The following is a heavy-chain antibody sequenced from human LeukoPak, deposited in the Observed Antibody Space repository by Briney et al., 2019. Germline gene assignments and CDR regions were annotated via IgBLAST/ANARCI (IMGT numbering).Heavy chain of an antibody. V-gene: IGHV4-30-4*01. CDR1: GGSISSGDYY. CDR3: ARARIGQYGDYLYYFDY. J-gene: IGHJ4*02. D-gene: IGHD4-17*01. CDR2: IYYSGST. Sequence: SETLSLTCTVSGGSISSGDYYWSWIRHPPGKGLEWIGYIYYSGSTYYNPSLKSRVTISVDTSKNQFSLKLSSVTAADTAVYYCARARIGQYGDYLYYFDYWGQGTLVTVSS.